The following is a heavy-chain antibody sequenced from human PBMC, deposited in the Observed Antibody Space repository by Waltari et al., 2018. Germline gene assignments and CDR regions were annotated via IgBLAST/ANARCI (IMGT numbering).Heavy chain of an antibody. Sequence: QVQLQESGPGLVKPSQTLSLTCTVSGGSISSGSYYWSWIREGAGKGLEGIGYIYTRGRTNYNPYLTRGVTISVDTSKNQFSRKRSSVTAADTAVYYCACSEWLVLYYWGQGTLVTVSS. CDR2: IYTRGRT. CDR3: ACSEWLVLYY. J-gene: IGHJ4*02. CDR1: GGSISSGSYY. D-gene: IGHD6-19*01. V-gene: IGHV4-61*09.